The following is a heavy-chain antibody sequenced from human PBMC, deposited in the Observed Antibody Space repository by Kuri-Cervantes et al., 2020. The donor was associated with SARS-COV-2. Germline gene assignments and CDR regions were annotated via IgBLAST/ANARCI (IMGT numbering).Heavy chain of an antibody. J-gene: IGHJ3*02. CDR2: IKQDGSEK. Sequence: GESLKISCAASGFTFSSYWMSWVRQAPGKGLEWVANIKQDGSEKYYVDSVKGRFTISRDNAKNSLYLQMNSLRAEDTAVYYCARILNSSGWPIDAFDIWGQGTMVTVSS. CDR3: ARILNSSGWPIDAFDI. D-gene: IGHD6-19*01. CDR1: GFTFSSYW. V-gene: IGHV3-7*01.